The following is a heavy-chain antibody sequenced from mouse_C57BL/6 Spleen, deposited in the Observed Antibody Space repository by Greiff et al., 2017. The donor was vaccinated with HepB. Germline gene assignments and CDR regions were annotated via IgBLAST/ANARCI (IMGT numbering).Heavy chain of an antibody. V-gene: IGHV5-9*01. D-gene: IGHD2-3*01. CDR1: GFTFSSYT. J-gene: IGHJ3*01. Sequence: EVQVVESGGGLVKPGGSLKLSCAASGFTFSSYTMSWVRQTPEKRLEWVATISGGGGNTYYPDSVKGRFTISRDNAKNTLYLQMSSLRSEDTALYYCARPDGYYVGFAYWGQGTLVTVSA. CDR2: ISGGGGNT. CDR3: ARPDGYYVGFAY.